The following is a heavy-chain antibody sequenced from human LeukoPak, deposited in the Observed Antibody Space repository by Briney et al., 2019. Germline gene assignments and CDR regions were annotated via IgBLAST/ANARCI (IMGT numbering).Heavy chain of an antibody. V-gene: IGHV3-48*03. CDR1: GFTFSSYE. Sequence: GGSLRLSCAASGFTFSSYEMNWVRQAPGKGLEWVSYISSSGSTIYYADSVKGRFTISRDNAKNSLYLQMNSLRAEDTAVYYCAIAGGGQWLPRFDYWGQGTLVTVSS. CDR2: ISSSGSTI. CDR3: AIAGGGQWLPRFDY. J-gene: IGHJ4*02. D-gene: IGHD6-19*01.